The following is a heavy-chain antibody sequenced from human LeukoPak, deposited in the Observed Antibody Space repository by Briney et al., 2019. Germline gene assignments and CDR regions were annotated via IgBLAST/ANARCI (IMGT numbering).Heavy chain of an antibody. CDR2: ISSSSYI. Sequence: GGSLRLSCAASGFTFSSYSMNWVRQAPGKGLEWVSSISSSSYIYYADSVKGRFTISRDNAKNSLYLQMNSLRAEDTAVYYCAREPEYSSGWYDYWGQGTLVTVSS. CDR1: GFTFSSYS. CDR3: AREPEYSSGWYDY. J-gene: IGHJ4*02. V-gene: IGHV3-21*01. D-gene: IGHD6-19*01.